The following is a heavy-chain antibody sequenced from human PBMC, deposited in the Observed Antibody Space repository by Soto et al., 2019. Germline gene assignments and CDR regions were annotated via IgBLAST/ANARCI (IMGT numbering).Heavy chain of an antibody. D-gene: IGHD1-26*01. J-gene: IGHJ4*02. V-gene: IGHV1-8*01. CDR1: GYTFTSSD. CDR3: ARGRIVGAACYY. CDR2: MNPNTGNT. Sequence: QVQLVQSGAEVKKSGASVKVSCKASGYTFTSSDINWVRQATGQGLEWMGWMNPNTGNTGYTQRFQGRVTMTRNISIATAYMEMSSLRSDDTAVYYCARGRIVGAACYYWDQGTLVTVSS.